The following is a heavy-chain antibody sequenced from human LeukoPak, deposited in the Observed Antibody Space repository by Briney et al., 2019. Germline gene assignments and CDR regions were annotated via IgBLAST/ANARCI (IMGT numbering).Heavy chain of an antibody. CDR2: INHSGST. CDR3: ARFNLKVYGSGSYFDY. D-gene: IGHD3-10*01. J-gene: IGHJ4*02. V-gene: IGHV4-34*01. CDR1: GGSFSGYY. Sequence: PSETLSLTCAVYGGSFSGYYWSWIRQPPGKGLEWIGEINHSGSTNYNPSLKSRVTISVDTSKNQFSLKLSSVTAADTAVYYCARFNLKVYGSGSYFDYWGQGTLVTVSS.